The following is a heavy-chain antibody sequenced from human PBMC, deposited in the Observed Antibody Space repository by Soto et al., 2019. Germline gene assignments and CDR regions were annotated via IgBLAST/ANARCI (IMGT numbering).Heavy chain of an antibody. Sequence: GGSVRLSCAASGFTFSSYAMHWVRQAPGKGLEWVAVISYDGSNKYYADSVKGRFTISRDNSKNTLYLQMNSLRAEDTAVYYCARYTKGDSYGYYFDYWGQGTLVTVSS. CDR3: ARYTKGDSYGYYFDY. J-gene: IGHJ4*02. D-gene: IGHD5-18*01. CDR1: GFTFSSYA. CDR2: ISYDGSNK. V-gene: IGHV3-30-3*01.